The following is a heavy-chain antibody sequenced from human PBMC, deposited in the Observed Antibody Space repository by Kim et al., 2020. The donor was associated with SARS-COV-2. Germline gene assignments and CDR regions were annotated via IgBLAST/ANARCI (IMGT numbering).Heavy chain of an antibody. V-gene: IGHV1-3*01. CDR3: ATPDQGDY. J-gene: IGHJ4*02. D-gene: IGHD2-2*01. CDR2: INAGNDNT. Sequence: ASVKVSCKASGYTFTSYAMHWVRQAPGQRLEWMGWINAGNDNTIYLQKFQGRFTITRDTSANIAYMELRNLRSEDTAVYYCATPDQGDYWGQGTLVTVSS. CDR1: GYTFTSYA.